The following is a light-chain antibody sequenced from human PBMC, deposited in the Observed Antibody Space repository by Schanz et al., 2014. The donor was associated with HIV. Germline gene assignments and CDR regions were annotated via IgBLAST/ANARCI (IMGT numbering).Light chain of an antibody. CDR1: TSNIGRYT. CDR2: NAY. J-gene: IGLJ3*02. V-gene: IGLV1-44*01. CDR3: AAWDDSLNAWV. Sequence: QSVLTQPPSVSGTPGQRVTISCSGSTSNIGRYTVNWYQHLPGTAPKFLIYNAYLRPPGVPDRFSGSKSGTSASLAISGLQSEDEADYYCAAWDDSLNAWVFGGGTKLTVL.